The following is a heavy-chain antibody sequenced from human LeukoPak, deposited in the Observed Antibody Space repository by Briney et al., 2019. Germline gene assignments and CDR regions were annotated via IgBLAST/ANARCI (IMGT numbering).Heavy chain of an antibody. J-gene: IGHJ4*01. CDR1: GFTFSTYG. CDR2: ISHDGSNE. Sequence: PGGSLRLSCAASGFTFSTYGMHWVRQAPGKGLEGVAVISHDGSNEFYADSVKGRFTISRDSSKNTLYLEMNSLRVEDTAVYYCGRGRGLKGFYGWGQGTLVTVSS. D-gene: IGHD3/OR15-3a*01. CDR3: GRGRGLKGFYG. V-gene: IGHV3-30*03.